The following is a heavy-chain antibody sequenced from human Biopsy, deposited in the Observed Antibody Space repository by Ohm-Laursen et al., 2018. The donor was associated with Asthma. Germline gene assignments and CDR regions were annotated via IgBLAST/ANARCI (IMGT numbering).Heavy chain of an antibody. J-gene: IGHJ4*02. CDR3: TRHNDY. V-gene: IGHV2-70*04. Sequence: TQTLPLTCSFSCFSLSSSGATVNWILQPPVTALEWLARIDWEEDKFYSTSLRTRITISKGSSEDQVDLTMTNMGTVDTAKYYCTRHNDYWGPGILVTVSS. CDR2: IDWEEDK. CDR1: CFSLSSSGAT. D-gene: IGHD1-14*01.